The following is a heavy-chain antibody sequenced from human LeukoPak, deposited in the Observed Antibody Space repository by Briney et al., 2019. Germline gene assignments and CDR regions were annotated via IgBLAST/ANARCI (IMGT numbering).Heavy chain of an antibody. Sequence: PSETLSLTCTVSGYSISSGYYWGWIRQPPGKGLEWIGSIYHSGSTYYNPSLKSRVTISVDTSKNQFSLKLSSATAADTAVYYCARSAEQSIAAAGTFDYWGQGTLVTVSS. J-gene: IGHJ4*02. D-gene: IGHD6-13*01. V-gene: IGHV4-38-2*02. CDR2: IYHSGST. CDR3: ARSAEQSIAAAGTFDY. CDR1: GYSISSGYY.